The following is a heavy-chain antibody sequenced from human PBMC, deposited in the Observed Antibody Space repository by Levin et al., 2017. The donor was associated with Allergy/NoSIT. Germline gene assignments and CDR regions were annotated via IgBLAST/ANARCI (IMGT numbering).Heavy chain of an antibody. J-gene: IGHJ4*02. CDR1: GGSISSGSYY. V-gene: IGHV4-61*02. Sequence: SSETLSLTCKVSGGSISSGSYYWSWIRQPAAKGLEWIGRIYSSRSANYNPSLKSRVTISVDTSKNQFSLKLSSVTAADTAVYYCARAEVGSEHWGQGTLVTVSS. CDR3: ARAEVGSEH. D-gene: IGHD3-10*01. CDR2: IYSSRSA.